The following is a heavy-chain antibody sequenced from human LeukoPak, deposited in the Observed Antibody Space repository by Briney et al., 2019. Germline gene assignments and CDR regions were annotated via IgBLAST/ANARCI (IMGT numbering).Heavy chain of an antibody. J-gene: IGHJ5*02. D-gene: IGHD6-13*01. CDR1: DSTFTISY. V-gene: IGHV1-46*01. Sequence: ASVTLSYTASDSTFTISYMHWLRQAPGQGLEWMGIINPSGASTNYAQKFQGRVNMTRDTSTNTVYMELGSLRSEDTAVYYCARVAAAGFAYDKFDPWGQGTLVTVSS. CDR2: INPSGAST. CDR3: ARVAAAGFAYDKFDP.